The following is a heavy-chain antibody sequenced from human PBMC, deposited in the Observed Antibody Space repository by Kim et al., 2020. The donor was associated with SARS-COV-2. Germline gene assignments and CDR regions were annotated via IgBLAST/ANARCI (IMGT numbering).Heavy chain of an antibody. V-gene: IGHV1-8*01. J-gene: IGHJ6*03. Sequence: ASVKVSCKASGYTFTSYDVKWVRQATGQGLEWMGWMNPNSGNTGDAQKVQGRVTMTRNTSISTAYMELSSLRSEETAVYYCARGPLKSIVVVIAPRPYYYYMEVWGKGTTVPVYS. CDR1: GYTFTSYD. CDR2: MNPNSGNT. D-gene: IGHD2-21*01. CDR3: ARGPLKSIVVVIAPRPYYYYMEV.